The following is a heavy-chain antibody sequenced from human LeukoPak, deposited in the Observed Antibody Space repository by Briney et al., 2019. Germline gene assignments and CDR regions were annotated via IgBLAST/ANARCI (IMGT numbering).Heavy chain of an antibody. D-gene: IGHD3-22*01. V-gene: IGHV1-18*01. CDR1: GYTFITYG. Sequence: GASVKVSCKASGYTFITYGINWVRQAPGQGLEWMGWISTYNGNTKYAQKLQGRVTMTTDTSTSTAYMELRSLRSDDTAVYYCARAVFPNYYDSSCYAFDIWGQGTMVTVSS. CDR3: ARAVFPNYYDSSCYAFDI. J-gene: IGHJ3*02. CDR2: ISTYNGNT.